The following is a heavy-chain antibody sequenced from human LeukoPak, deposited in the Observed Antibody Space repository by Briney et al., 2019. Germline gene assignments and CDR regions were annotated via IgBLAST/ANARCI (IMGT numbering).Heavy chain of an antibody. J-gene: IGHJ3*02. Sequence: GESLKISCKGSGYSFTTYWIGWVRQLPGKGLEWMGIVYPGDSDTTYSPSFQGRVTISADKSINTAYLQWSSLKASDTAMYYCARPNPRYGDYAFDIWGQGTVVTVSS. CDR1: GYSFTTYW. CDR3: ARPNPRYGDYAFDI. CDR2: VYPGDSDT. D-gene: IGHD4-17*01. V-gene: IGHV5-51*01.